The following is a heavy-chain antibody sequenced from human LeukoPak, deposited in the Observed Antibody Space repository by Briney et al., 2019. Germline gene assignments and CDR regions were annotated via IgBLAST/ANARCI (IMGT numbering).Heavy chain of an antibody. CDR1: GFTFSSYG. V-gene: IGHV3-30*18. Sequence: GGSLRLSCAASGFTFSSYGMHWVRQAPGKGLEWVAVISYDGSNKCYADSVKGRFTISRDNSKNTLYLHMNSLRAEDTAVYYCAKPDLGYCSGGSCYPGYWGQGTLVTVSS. D-gene: IGHD2-15*01. CDR3: AKPDLGYCSGGSCYPGY. J-gene: IGHJ4*02. CDR2: ISYDGSNK.